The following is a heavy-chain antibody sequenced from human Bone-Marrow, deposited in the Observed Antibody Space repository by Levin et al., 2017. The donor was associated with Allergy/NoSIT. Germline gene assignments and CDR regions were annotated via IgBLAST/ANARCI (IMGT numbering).Heavy chain of an antibody. J-gene: IGHJ3*01. Sequence: SETLSLTCSVSGVSITNYYWSWIRQPPGKGLEFLANIYYSGIVNYNPSLKSRVTISLDTSKNQFSLRLSSVTAADTAVYYCARQFGVWGQGTMVTVSS. CDR2: IYYSGIV. CDR3: ARQFGV. CDR1: GVSITNYY. V-gene: IGHV4-59*08.